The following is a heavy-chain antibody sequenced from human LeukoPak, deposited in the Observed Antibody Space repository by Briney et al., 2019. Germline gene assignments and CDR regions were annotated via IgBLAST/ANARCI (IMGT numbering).Heavy chain of an antibody. CDR3: VSRRGDGDYRPDY. D-gene: IGHD4-17*01. Sequence: SQTLSLTCTVSGGSITSSKYYWGWIRQPPGKGLEWIGSIHYTGITYYNPSLKTRVTISVDTSKNQFSLTLSSVTAADTSVYYCVSRRGDGDYRPDYWGQGTLVTVSS. CDR1: GGSITSSKYY. CDR2: IHYTGIT. J-gene: IGHJ4*02. V-gene: IGHV4-39*01.